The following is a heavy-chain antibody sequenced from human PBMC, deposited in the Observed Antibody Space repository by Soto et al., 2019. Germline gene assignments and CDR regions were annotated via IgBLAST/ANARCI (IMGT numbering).Heavy chain of an antibody. CDR1: GGSFSGYY. D-gene: IGHD3-9*01. Sequence: QVQLQQWGAGLLKPSETLSLTCAVYGGSFSGYYWSWIRQPPGKGLEWIGEINHSGSTNYNPSLKSRVSLSVDTSKNQFSLKLSSGTAADTALYYCARGLTLDYWGQGTLVTVSS. J-gene: IGHJ4*02. CDR3: ARGLTLDY. CDR2: INHSGST. V-gene: IGHV4-34*01.